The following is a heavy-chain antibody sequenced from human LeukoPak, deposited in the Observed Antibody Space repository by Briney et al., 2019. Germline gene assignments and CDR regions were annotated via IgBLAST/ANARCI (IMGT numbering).Heavy chain of an antibody. CDR1: GGSISSYY. D-gene: IGHD2-15*01. J-gene: IGHJ4*02. V-gene: IGHV4-59*01. CDR2: IYYSGST. CDR3: ARGVVAAPQTFDY. Sequence: SETLSLTCTVSGGSISSYYWSWIRQPPGKGLEWIGYIYYSGSTNYNPSLKSRVTISVDTSKNQFSLKLTSVTAADTAVYYCARGVVAAPQTFDYWGQGTLVTVSS.